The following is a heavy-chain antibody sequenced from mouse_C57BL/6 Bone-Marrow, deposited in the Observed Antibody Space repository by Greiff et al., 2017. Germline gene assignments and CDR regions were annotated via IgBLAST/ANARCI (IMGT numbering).Heavy chain of an antibody. CDR3: ARRDGYYPWFAY. V-gene: IGHV2-2*01. Sequence: VQLKESGPGLVQPSQSLSITCTVSGFSLTSYGVHWVRQSPGKGLEWLGVIWSGGSTDYNAAFISRLSISKDNSKSQVFFKMNSLQADDTAIYYCARRDGYYPWFAYWGQGTLVTVSA. J-gene: IGHJ3*01. D-gene: IGHD2-3*01. CDR2: IWSGGST. CDR1: GFSLTSYG.